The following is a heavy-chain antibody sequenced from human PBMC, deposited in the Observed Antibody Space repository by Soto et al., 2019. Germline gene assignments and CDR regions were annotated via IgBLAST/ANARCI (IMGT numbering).Heavy chain of an antibody. J-gene: IGHJ6*02. D-gene: IGHD2-15*01. V-gene: IGHV3-7*01. CDR3: ARGCSGGSCYHYYFYGMDV. CDR2: IKQDGSEK. CDR1: GFTFSSYW. Sequence: GGSLRLSCAASGFTFSSYWMSWVRQAQGTGLERVANIKQDGSEKYYVDSVKGRFTISRDNAKNPLYLQMNSLRAADTAVYYCARGCSGGSCYHYYFYGMDVWGQGTTVTVSS.